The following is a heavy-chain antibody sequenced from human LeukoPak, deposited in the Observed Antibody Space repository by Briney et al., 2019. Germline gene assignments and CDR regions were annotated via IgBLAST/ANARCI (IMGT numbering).Heavy chain of an antibody. Sequence: PGGSLRLSCAASGFTVSSNYMSWVRQAPGKGLEWVSVIYSGGITYYADSVKGRFTISRDNAKNTLYLQMNSLRAEDTAVYYCARGMVFGVVIMGYWGQGTLVTVSS. J-gene: IGHJ4*02. D-gene: IGHD3-3*01. CDR1: GFTVSSNY. CDR3: ARGMVFGVVIMGY. V-gene: IGHV3-53*01. CDR2: IYSGGIT.